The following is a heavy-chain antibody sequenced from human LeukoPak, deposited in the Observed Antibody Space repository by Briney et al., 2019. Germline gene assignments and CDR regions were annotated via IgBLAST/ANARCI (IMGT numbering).Heavy chain of an antibody. CDR1: GGSFSGYY. CDR3: ARRTGSGYYVFDY. J-gene: IGHJ4*02. D-gene: IGHD3-3*01. Sequence: KPSETLSLTCAVYGGSFSGYYWSWIRQPPGKGLEWIGYIYYSGSTNYNPSLKSRVTISVDTSKNQFSLKLSSVTAADTAVYYCARRTGSGYYVFDYWGQGTLVTVSS. CDR2: IYYSGST. V-gene: IGHV4-59*01.